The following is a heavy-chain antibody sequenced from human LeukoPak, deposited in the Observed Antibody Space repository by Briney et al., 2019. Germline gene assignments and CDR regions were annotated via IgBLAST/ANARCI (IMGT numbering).Heavy chain of an antibody. Sequence: SVKVSCKASGGTFSSDAIRWVRQAPGQGLEWMGRIIPIFGTANYAQKFQGRVTITTDESTSTAYMELSSLRSEDTAVYYCARDPGLWWSEFDYWGQGTLVTVSS. CDR2: IIPIFGTA. V-gene: IGHV1-69*05. J-gene: IGHJ4*02. D-gene: IGHD4/OR15-4a*01. CDR3: ARDPGLWWSEFDY. CDR1: GGTFSSDA.